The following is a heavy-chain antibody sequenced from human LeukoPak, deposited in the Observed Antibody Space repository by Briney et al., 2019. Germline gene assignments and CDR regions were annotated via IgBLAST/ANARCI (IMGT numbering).Heavy chain of an antibody. D-gene: IGHD2-15*01. CDR3: ARGQYCSGGSCRKNYYYYYMDV. V-gene: IGHV1-8*01. CDR1: GYTFTSYD. Sequence: GASVTVSCKASGYTFTSYDINWVRQATGQGLEWMGWMNPNSGNTGYAQKFQGRVTMTRNTSISTAYMELSSLRSEDTAVYYCARGQYCSGGSCRKNYYYYYMDVWGKGTTVTVSS. J-gene: IGHJ6*03. CDR2: MNPNSGNT.